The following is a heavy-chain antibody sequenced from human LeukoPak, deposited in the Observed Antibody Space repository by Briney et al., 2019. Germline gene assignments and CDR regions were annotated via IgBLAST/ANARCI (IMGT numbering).Heavy chain of an antibody. CDR3: ARGRYYYGSGSYLYGMDV. J-gene: IGHJ6*02. CDR1: GFTVSSNY. V-gene: IGHV3-53*01. Sequence: GGSLRLSCAASGFTVSSNYMSWVRQAPGKGLEWVSVIYSGGSTYYADSVKGRFTISTDNSKNTLYLQMNSLRAEDTAVYYCARGRYYYGSGSYLYGMDVWGQGTTVTVSS. CDR2: IYSGGST. D-gene: IGHD3-10*01.